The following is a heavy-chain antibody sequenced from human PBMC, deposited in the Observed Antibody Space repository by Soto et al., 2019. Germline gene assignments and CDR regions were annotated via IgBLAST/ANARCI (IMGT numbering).Heavy chain of an antibody. CDR2: IDYSGST. CDR1: GGSLSSGDYY. J-gene: IGHJ6*02. Sequence: SETLSLTCTVSGGSLSSGDYYWSWIRQPPGKGLVSIGYIDYSGSTYYNPSLKSRVTISVDTSKNQFSLKLSSVNAADTAVYYCARVGCSSTSCYTDGVYYYGMDVWGQGTTVTVSS. CDR3: ARVGCSSTSCYTDGVYYYGMDV. V-gene: IGHV4-30-4*01. D-gene: IGHD2-2*02.